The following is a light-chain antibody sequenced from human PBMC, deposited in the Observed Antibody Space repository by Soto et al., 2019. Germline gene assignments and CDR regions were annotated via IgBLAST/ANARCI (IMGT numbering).Light chain of an antibody. Sequence: DIQMTQSPSAVSASVVDRVTLTCRASQGINNYLAWFQQKPGKAPKRLIYAASTLQTGVPSRFSGSGSGTEFTLTISSLQPEDFATYYCLQHNTSPLTFGGGTKVDI. V-gene: IGKV1-17*03. CDR1: QGINNY. CDR2: AAS. CDR3: LQHNTSPLT. J-gene: IGKJ4*01.